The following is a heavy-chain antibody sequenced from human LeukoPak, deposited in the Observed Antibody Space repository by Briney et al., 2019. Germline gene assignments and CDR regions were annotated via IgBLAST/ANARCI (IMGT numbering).Heavy chain of an antibody. CDR2: IYYSGST. D-gene: IGHD4-17*01. V-gene: IGHV4-59*01. J-gene: IGHJ5*02. Sequence: SETLSLTCTVSGGSISSYYWSWLRPPPGKGLEGIGYIYYSGSTNYNPSLKSRVTISVDTSKNPFSLQLSSVTAADTAVYYCAGALTVTDGFDPWGQGTLVTVSS. CDR3: AGALTVTDGFDP. CDR1: GGSISSYY.